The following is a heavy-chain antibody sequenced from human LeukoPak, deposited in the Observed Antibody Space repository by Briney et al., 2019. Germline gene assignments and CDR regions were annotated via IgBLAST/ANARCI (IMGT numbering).Heavy chain of an antibody. J-gene: IGHJ4*02. CDR2: INPNSGGT. CDR1: GYTFTGYY. CDR3: ARAAYSSSPVDY. V-gene: IGHV1-2*04. Sequence: ASVKVSCKASGYTFTGYYVHWVRQAPGQGLEWMGWINPNSGGTNYAQKFQGWVTMTRDTSISTAYMELSRLRSDDTAVYYCARAAYSSSPVDYWGQGTLVTVSS. D-gene: IGHD6-13*01.